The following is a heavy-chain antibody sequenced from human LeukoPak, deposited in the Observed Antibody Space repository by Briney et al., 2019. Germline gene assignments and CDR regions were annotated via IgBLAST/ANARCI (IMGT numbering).Heavy chain of an antibody. V-gene: IGHV5-51*01. D-gene: IGHD2-21*01. CDR3: ARRGRVSEYFDS. Sequence: GESLKTSCKGSGYSFTSYWIAWVRQLPGRGLEWMGFIYPGDSDTRYSTSFQGQVTISADKSISTAYLQWSSLKASDSAIYYCARRGRVSEYFDSWGQGTLVAVSS. CDR2: IYPGDSDT. CDR1: GYSFTSYW. J-gene: IGHJ4*02.